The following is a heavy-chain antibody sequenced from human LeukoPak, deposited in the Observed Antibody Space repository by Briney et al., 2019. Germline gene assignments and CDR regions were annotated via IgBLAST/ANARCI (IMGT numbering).Heavy chain of an antibody. CDR3: ARDHSDCSSTSCYIPLLNWFDP. D-gene: IGHD2-2*02. V-gene: IGHV4-39*07. J-gene: IGHJ5*02. CDR2: IYYSGST. CDR1: GGSISGSSYY. Sequence: PSETLSLTCTVSGGSISGSSYYWGWIRQPPGKGLEWIGSIYYSGSTYYNPSLKSRVTISVDTSKNQFSLKLSSVTAADTAVYYCARDHSDCSSTSCYIPLLNWFDPWGQGTLVTVSS.